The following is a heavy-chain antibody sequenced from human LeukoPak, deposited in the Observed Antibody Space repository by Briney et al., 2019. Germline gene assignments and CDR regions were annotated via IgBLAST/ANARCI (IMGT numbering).Heavy chain of an antibody. CDR2: ITGDCKYI. CDR1: GFIFKTYT. V-gene: IGHV3-21*01. D-gene: IGHD3-16*01. J-gene: IGHJ4*02. Sequence: GGSLRLSCAASGFIFKTYTMTWVRQAPGKGLEWVSSITGDCKYITYADSVKGRFTISRNNAKNSLYLQVASLRGDDTATYYCAREGNDYYYDQWGQGTLVTVSS. CDR3: AREGNDYYYDQ.